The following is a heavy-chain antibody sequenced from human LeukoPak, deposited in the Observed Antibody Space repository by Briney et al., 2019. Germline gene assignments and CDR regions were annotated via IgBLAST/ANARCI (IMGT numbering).Heavy chain of an antibody. J-gene: IGHJ4*02. CDR2: ISSSSSTI. CDR3: AKKYSSSIVINFDY. Sequence: GGSLRLSCAASGFTFSSYSMNWVRQAPGKGLEWVSYISSSSSTIYYADSVKGRFTISRDNSKNTLYLQMNSLRAEDTAVYYCAKKYSSSIVINFDYWGQGTLVTVSS. CDR1: GFTFSSYS. D-gene: IGHD6-6*01. V-gene: IGHV3-48*01.